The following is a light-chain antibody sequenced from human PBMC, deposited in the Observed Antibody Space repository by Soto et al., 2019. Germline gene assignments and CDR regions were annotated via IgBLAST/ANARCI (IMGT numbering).Light chain of an antibody. Sequence: EIVLPQSPGTLSLSPGDRATLSCRASQSVGSNYLAWYQQKPGQAPRLLIYAASSRAPGIPARFSGSGSGTVFTLTISRLEPEDFAVYYCQQYGGSPWTFGQGTKVEIK. V-gene: IGKV3-20*01. CDR3: QQYGGSPWT. CDR1: QSVGSNY. J-gene: IGKJ1*01. CDR2: AAS.